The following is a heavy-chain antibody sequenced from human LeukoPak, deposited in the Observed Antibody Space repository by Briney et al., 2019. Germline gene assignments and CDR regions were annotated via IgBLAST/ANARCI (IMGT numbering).Heavy chain of an antibody. D-gene: IGHD2-15*01. V-gene: IGHV3-30-3*01. CDR2: ISYDGSNK. J-gene: IGHJ3*02. Sequence: GGSLRLSCAASGFTFSSYAMHWVRQAPGKGLEWVAVISYDGSNKYYADSVKGRFTISRDNSKNTLYLQMNSLRAEDTAVYYCASLDIVVVVAATPHRGAFDIWGQGTMVTVPS. CDR1: GFTFSSYA. CDR3: ASLDIVVVVAATPHRGAFDI.